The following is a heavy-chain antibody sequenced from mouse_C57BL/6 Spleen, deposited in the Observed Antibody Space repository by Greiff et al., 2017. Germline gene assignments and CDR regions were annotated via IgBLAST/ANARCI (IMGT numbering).Heavy chain of an antibody. D-gene: IGHD1-1*01. V-gene: IGHV1-4*01. CDR1: GYTFTSYT. Sequence: QVQLQQSGAELARPGASVKMSCKASGYTFTSYTMHWVKQRPGQGLEWIGYINPSHGYTKYTQKFKDKATLTADKSSSTAYMQLSSLTSADYAVYYYARCTTVVATGDYWGQGTSVTVSS. CDR3: ARCTTVVATGDY. CDR2: INPSHGYT. J-gene: IGHJ4*01.